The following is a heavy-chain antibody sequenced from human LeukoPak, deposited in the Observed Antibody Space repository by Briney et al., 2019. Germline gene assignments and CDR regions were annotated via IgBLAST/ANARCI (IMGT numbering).Heavy chain of an antibody. J-gene: IGHJ4*02. V-gene: IGHV3-23*01. D-gene: IGHD4-11*01. CDR3: AKLGSDYSDYAAKYFDY. Sequence: GGSLRLSCAASGFTFSSYAMSWVRRAPGKGLEWVSAISGSGGSTYYADSVKGRFTISRDNSKNTLYLQMNSLRAEDTAVYYCAKLGSDYSDYAAKYFDYWGQGTLVTVSS. CDR1: GFTFSSYA. CDR2: ISGSGGST.